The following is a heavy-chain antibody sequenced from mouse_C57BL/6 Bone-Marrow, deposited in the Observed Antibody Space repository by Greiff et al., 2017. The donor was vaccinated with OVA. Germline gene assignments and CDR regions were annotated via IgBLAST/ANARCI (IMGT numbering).Heavy chain of an antibody. D-gene: IGHD1-1*01. V-gene: IGHV1-81*01. Sequence: QVQLKESGAELARPGASVKLSCTASGYTFTSYGISWVKQRTGQGLEWIGEIYPRSGNTYYNEKFKGKATLTADKSSSTAYMELRSLTSEDSAVYFCAREGVYYGSSLYAMDYWGQGTSVTVSS. CDR1: GYTFTSYG. CDR3: AREGVYYGSSLYAMDY. J-gene: IGHJ4*01. CDR2: IYPRSGNT.